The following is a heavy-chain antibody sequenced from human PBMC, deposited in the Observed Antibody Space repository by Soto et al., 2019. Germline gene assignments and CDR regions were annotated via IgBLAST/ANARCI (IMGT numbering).Heavy chain of an antibody. Sequence: ASVKVSCKVSGYTLTELSMHWVRQAPGKGLEWMGGFDPEDGETIYAQKFQGRVTMTEDTSTDTAYMELSSLRSEDTAVYYCSRNFWSGYYGFDAFDIWGQGTMVTVSS. CDR1: GYTLTELS. V-gene: IGHV1-24*01. CDR3: SRNFWSGYYGFDAFDI. CDR2: FDPEDGET. D-gene: IGHD3-3*01. J-gene: IGHJ3*02.